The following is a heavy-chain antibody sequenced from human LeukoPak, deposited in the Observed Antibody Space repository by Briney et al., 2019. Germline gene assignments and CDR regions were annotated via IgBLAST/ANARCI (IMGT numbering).Heavy chain of an antibody. V-gene: IGHV4-59*01. CDR2: MFYTGTT. J-gene: IGHJ3*01. CDR3: ARDAYDATNYYRLDGFDF. D-gene: IGHD4/OR15-4a*01. Sequence: SETLSLTCTVSGASISSYFWTWYRQSPGKRLEWIGNMFYTGTTNYNPSLKSRITISADTSKNQFSLRLTSVTAADTAVYYCARDAYDATNYYRLDGFDFWGQGAMVIVSS. CDR1: GASISSYF.